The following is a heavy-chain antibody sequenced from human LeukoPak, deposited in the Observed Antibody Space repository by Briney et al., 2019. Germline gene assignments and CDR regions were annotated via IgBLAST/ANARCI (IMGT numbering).Heavy chain of an antibody. J-gene: IGHJ6*03. CDR3: ARGRSGYEQSYYYYYMDV. D-gene: IGHD5-12*01. CDR1: GYTFTSYD. Sequence: ASVKVSCKASGYTFTSYDINWVRQATGQGLEWMGWMNPNSGNTGYAQEFQGRVTITRNTSISTAYMELSSLRSEDTAVYYCARGRSGYEQSYYYYYMDVRGKGTTVTVSS. CDR2: MNPNSGNT. V-gene: IGHV1-8*03.